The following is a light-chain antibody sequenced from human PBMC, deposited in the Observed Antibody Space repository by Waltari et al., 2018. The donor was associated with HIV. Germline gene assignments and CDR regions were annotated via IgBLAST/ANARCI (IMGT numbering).Light chain of an antibody. V-gene: IGLV1-44*01. CDR3: AAWDDSLNGVV. Sequence: VLTQPPSASGTPGPRVTISCPGSSSNIGSNTVNWYQQLPGTAPKLLIYSNNQRPSGVPDRFSGSKSGTSASLAISGLQSEDEADYYCAAWDDSLNGVVFGGGTKLTVL. CDR2: SNN. CDR1: SSNIGSNT. J-gene: IGLJ2*01.